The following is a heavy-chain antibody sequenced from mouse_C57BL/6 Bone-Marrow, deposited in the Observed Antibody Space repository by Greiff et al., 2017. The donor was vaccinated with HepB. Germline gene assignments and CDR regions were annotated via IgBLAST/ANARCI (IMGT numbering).Heavy chain of an antibody. Sequence: DVKLVESGGGLVKPGGSLKLSCAASGFTFSDYGMHWVRQAPEKGLEWVAYISSGSSTIYYADTVKGRFTISRDNAKNTLFLQMTSLRSEDTAMYYCSRDGCYGSSPRFAYWGQGTLVTVSA. CDR3: SRDGCYGSSPRFAY. J-gene: IGHJ3*01. CDR2: ISSGSSTI. D-gene: IGHD1-1*01. V-gene: IGHV5-17*01. CDR1: GFTFSDYG.